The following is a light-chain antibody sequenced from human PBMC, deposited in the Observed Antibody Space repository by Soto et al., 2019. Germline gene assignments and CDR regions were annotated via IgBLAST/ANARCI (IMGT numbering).Light chain of an antibody. J-gene: IGKJ4*01. V-gene: IGKV3-15*01. CDR3: QRYDNWPLT. Sequence: EIVMTQSLATLSVSPGESATLSCRASQSISINLAWYQQKPGLSPRLLIYHTSTRATGVPARFSGSGSGTEFSLTISSLQSEDFAVYYCQRYDNWPLTFGGGTKVDIK. CDR2: HTS. CDR1: QSISIN.